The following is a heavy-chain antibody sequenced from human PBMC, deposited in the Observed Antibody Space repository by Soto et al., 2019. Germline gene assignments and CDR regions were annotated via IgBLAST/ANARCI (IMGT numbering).Heavy chain of an antibody. CDR2: VSGGGSNT. D-gene: IGHD6-19*01. CDR1: GFTFSNYA. CDR3: ARSGSDWFTFDY. Sequence: EVQLLESGGGLVQPGGSLRLSCAASGFTFSNYAMSWVRQAPGKGLEWVSAVSGGGSNTYFAESVRGRFTISRDNSEHTLYLQLNRLRAEDTAVYYCARSGSDWFTFDYWGQGALLTVSS. V-gene: IGHV3-23*01. J-gene: IGHJ4*02.